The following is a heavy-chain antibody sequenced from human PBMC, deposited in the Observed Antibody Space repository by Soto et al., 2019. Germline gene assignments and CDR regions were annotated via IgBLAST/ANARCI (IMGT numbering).Heavy chain of an antibody. CDR3: EWLRSRRYYYGMDV. V-gene: IGHV1-69*13. J-gene: IGHJ6*02. Sequence: SVKVSCKASGGTFSSYAISWVRQAPGQGLEWMGGIIPIFGSTNYAQKFQGRVTITADESTSTAYMELSRLRSEDTAVYYCEWLRSRRYYYGMDVWGQGTTVTVSS. CDR2: IIPIFGST. D-gene: IGHD5-12*01. CDR1: GGTFSSYA.